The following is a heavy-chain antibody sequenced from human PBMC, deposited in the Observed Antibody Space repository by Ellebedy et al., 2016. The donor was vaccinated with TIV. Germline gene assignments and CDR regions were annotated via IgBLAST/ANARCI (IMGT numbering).Heavy chain of an antibody. D-gene: IGHD5-24*01. Sequence: GESLKISCAASGFTFSNYVMSWVRQAPGKGLEWVSSISGGFGNTYYADSVKGRFTISRDNSKNTLYLQMNSLRAEDTAVYYCAKEVEMATILWYFDLWGRGTLVTVSS. CDR3: AKEVEMATILWYFDL. J-gene: IGHJ2*01. CDR2: ISGGFGNT. V-gene: IGHV3-23*01. CDR1: GFTFSNYV.